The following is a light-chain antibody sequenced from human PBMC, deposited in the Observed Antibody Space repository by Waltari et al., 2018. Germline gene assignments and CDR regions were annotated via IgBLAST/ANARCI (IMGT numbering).Light chain of an antibody. CDR3: QSFDSSLSASV. CDR1: SSHFGAGSD. V-gene: IGLV1-40*01. Sequence: QSVLTQPPSMSGAPGQKVTIPCTGGSSHFGAGSDVHWYQQFPGTAPNLLIFGNTNRPAGVPGRFSGSRSGTSASLAIAGLQSEDEAVYYCQSFDSSLSASVFGGGTKLTVL. J-gene: IGLJ3*02. CDR2: GNT.